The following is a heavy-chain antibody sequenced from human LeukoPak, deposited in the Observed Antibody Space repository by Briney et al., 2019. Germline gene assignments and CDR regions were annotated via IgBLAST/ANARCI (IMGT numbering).Heavy chain of an antibody. CDR1: GLIVSSNY. CDR3: ARVRDYSSGCFDY. D-gene: IGHD6-19*01. CDR2: IYSGGST. J-gene: IGHJ4*02. V-gene: IGHV3-53*01. Sequence: GGSLRLSCAASGLIVSSNYMTWVRQAPGKGLEWVSVIYSGGSTYYADSVKGRFTISRDNSKNTLYLQMNSLRAEDTAVYYCARVRDYSSGCFDYWGQGTLVTVSS.